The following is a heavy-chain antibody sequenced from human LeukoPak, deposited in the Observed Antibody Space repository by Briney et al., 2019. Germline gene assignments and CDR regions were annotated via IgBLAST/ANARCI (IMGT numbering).Heavy chain of an antibody. V-gene: IGHV7-4-1*02. D-gene: IGHD3-3*01. Sequence: ASVKVSCKASGYTFTSHAMNWVRQAPGEGLEWMAWINTNTGNPTYAQGFTGRFVFSLDTSVSTAYLQISSLKAEDTAVYYCARDRREGDFWSGYHNWFDPWGQGTLVTVSS. CDR1: GYTFTSHA. J-gene: IGHJ5*02. CDR2: INTNTGNP. CDR3: ARDRREGDFWSGYHNWFDP.